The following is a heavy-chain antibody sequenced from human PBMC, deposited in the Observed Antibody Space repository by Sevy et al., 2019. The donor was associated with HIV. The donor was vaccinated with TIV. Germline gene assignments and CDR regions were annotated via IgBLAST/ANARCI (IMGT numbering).Heavy chain of an antibody. CDR1: GYIFSNYG. CDR2: ISAYNGNT. V-gene: IGHV1-18*04. D-gene: IGHD3-3*01. J-gene: IGHJ4*02. Sequence: ASVKLSCKASGYIFSNYGISWVRQAPGQGLEWMGWISAYNGNTNYAQKLQGRVTMTTDTSTDTAYMELRSLRSDDTAVYYCARVKGGYDTLFDYWGQGTLVTVSS. CDR3: ARVKGGYDTLFDY.